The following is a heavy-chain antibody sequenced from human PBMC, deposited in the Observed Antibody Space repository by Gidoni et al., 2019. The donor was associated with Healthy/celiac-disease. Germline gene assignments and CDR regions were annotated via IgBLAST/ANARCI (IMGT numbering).Heavy chain of an antibody. Sequence: QVQLVESGGGVVQPGRSLRLSCAASGFTFSSYGMPWVRQAPAKGLEWVAVISYDGSNKYYADSVKGRFTISRDNSKNTLYLQMNSLRAEDTAVYYCARDLGNSSSSSWQWLVRRVGYYYGMDVWGQGTTVTVSS. V-gene: IGHV3-30*03. J-gene: IGHJ6*02. D-gene: IGHD6-19*01. CDR3: ARDLGNSSSSSWQWLVRRVGYYYGMDV. CDR2: ISYDGSNK. CDR1: GFTFSSYG.